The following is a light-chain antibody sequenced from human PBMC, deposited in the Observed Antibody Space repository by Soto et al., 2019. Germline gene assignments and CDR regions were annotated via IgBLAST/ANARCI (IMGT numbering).Light chain of an antibody. V-gene: IGLV1-47*02. CDR3: AAWDDSLSGVV. J-gene: IGLJ2*01. CDR1: SSNIGSNY. Sequence: QSVLTQPPSASGTPGQRVTMSCSGSSSNIGSNYVYWYQQLPGAAPKVLIYSNSLRPSGVPDRFSGSKSGTSASLAISGLQSEDEADYYCAAWDDSLSGVVFGGGTKLTVL. CDR2: SNS.